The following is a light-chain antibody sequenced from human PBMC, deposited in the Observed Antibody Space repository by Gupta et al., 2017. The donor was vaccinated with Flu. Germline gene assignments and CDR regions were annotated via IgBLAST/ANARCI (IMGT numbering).Light chain of an antibody. V-gene: IGLV3-1*01. J-gene: IGLJ3*02. CDR2: QDN. Sequence: GQTASRTGSGDKMGDKYAAWYQQKPGQYHLLVIYQDNKRTSGIPERCSGYNSGNTASLTIGGTQAMDEADYDCQAWEGSTGVFGGGTKLTVL. CDR3: QAWEGSTGV. CDR1: KMGDKY.